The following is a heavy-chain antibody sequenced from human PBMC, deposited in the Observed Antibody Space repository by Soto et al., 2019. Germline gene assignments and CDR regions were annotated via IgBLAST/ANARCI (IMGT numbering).Heavy chain of an antibody. D-gene: IGHD3-22*01. V-gene: IGHV3-30*18. CDR3: AKPYYYDSSGPYWYFDL. CDR1: GFTFSSYG. CDR2: ISYDGSNK. J-gene: IGHJ2*01. Sequence: QVQLVESGGGVVQPGRSLRLSCAASGFTFSSYGMHWVRQAPGKGLEWVAVISYDGSNKYYADSVKGRFTISRDNSKNXLYLQMNSLRAEDTAVYYCAKPYYYDSSGPYWYFDLWGRGTLVTISS.